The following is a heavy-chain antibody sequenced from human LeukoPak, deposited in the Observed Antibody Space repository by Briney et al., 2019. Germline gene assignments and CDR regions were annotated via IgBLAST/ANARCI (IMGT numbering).Heavy chain of an antibody. V-gene: IGHV4-39*01. CDR1: GGSISSSGYY. CDR2: IYYSGST. D-gene: IGHD1-26*01. Sequence: SETLSLTCTVSGGSISSSGYYWGWIRQPPGKGLEWIASIYYSGSTYYNPSLKSRVTISVDTSKNQLSLKLSSLTAADTAVYYCARHEYSGSYYRLSWFDPWGQGTLVTVSS. CDR3: ARHEYSGSYYRLSWFDP. J-gene: IGHJ5*02.